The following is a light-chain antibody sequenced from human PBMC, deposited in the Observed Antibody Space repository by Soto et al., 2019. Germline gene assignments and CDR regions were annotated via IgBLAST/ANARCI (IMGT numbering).Light chain of an antibody. V-gene: IGKV1-39*01. CDR2: TAS. J-gene: IGKJ1*01. CDR1: QSISDY. Sequence: DIQMTQSPSSLSASVGDRVIITCRASQSISDYVNWYQQQPGKAPKLLISTASTLRSGVPPRFSGRGSGTDFTLTIDSLQPEDFATYYCQQSNTTPWTFGQGTKVDIK. CDR3: QQSNTTPWT.